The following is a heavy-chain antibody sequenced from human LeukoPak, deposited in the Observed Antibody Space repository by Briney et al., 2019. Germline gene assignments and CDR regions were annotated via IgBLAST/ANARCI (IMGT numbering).Heavy chain of an antibody. D-gene: IGHD5-12*01. CDR3: ARPSGYDYVFDY. CDR1: GGTFSSYA. J-gene: IGHJ4*02. Sequence: SVKVSCKASGGTFSSYAISWVRQAPGQGLEWMGGIIPIFGTANYAQKFQGRVTITADKSTRTAYMELSSLRSEDTAVYYCARPSGYDYVFDYWGQGTLVTVSS. V-gene: IGHV1-69*06. CDR2: IIPIFGTA.